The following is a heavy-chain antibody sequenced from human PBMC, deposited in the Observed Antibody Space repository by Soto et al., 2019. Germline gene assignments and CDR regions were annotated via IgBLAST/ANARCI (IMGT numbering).Heavy chain of an antibody. CDR2: IYYSGTT. CDR1: GGSISSGGNY. CDR3: AREYSGYDKTRFDP. Sequence: QVQLQESGPGLVKPSQTLSLTCTVSGGSISSGGNYWSWIRHHPGKGLEWIGYIYYSGTTYYYPSLKSRLTISVDTSRNRFALKLSSVTAADTAVYYCAREYSGYDKTRFDPWGQGTLVTVSS. J-gene: IGHJ5*02. D-gene: IGHD5-12*01. V-gene: IGHV4-31*03.